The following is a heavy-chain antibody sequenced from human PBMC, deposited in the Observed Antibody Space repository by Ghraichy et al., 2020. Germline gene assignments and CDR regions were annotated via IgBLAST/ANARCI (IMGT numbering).Heavy chain of an antibody. CDR2: IYYSGST. CDR3: ARSRVSYGVLEWPYNWFDP. D-gene: IGHD3-3*01. CDR1: GGSISSYY. Sequence: SETLSLTCTVSGGSISSYYWSWIRQPPGKGLEWIGYIYYSGSTNYNPSLKSRVTISVDTSKNQFSLKLSSVTAADTAVYYCARSRVSYGVLEWPYNWFDPWGQGTLVTVSS. J-gene: IGHJ5*02. V-gene: IGHV4-59*01.